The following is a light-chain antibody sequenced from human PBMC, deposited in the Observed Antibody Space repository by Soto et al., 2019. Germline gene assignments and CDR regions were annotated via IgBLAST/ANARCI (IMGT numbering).Light chain of an antibody. J-gene: IGKJ5*01. V-gene: IGKV1-5*01. Sequence: DIQMTQSPFTRSGSLGARVTITCRASQTISSWLAWYQQKPGKDPKLIMYGPSTRATGIPARFSGSGSGTEFTLTISGLQSEDFALYYGQQYKKWPIITFCQGTRLEIK. CDR2: GPS. CDR1: QTISSW. CDR3: QQYKKWPIIT.